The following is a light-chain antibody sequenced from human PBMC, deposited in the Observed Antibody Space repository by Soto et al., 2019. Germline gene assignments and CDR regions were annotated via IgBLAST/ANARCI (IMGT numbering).Light chain of an antibody. J-gene: IGKJ4*01. CDR3: QQYERYPPY. CDR1: HNINTY. V-gene: IGKV1-16*01. Sequence: DIQMPHSPSSLSASVGDRVTIGCRASHNINTYLAWVQQKPGKAPKSLIYASTNLQGGVPSRFSGTGSGTEFSLTISSLQPEEVATYYCQQYERYPPYFGGGTKWDI. CDR2: AST.